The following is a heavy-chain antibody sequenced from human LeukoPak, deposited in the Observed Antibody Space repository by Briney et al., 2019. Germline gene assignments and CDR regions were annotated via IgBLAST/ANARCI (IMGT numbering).Heavy chain of an antibody. CDR1: GYTLTELS. CDR2: FDPEDGET. J-gene: IGHJ4*02. D-gene: IGHD3-22*01. V-gene: IGHV1-24*01. CDR3: ATSKGDSSGYDLDY. Sequence: GASVKVSCKVSGYTLTELSMHWVRQAPGKGLEWMGGFDPEDGETIYAQKSQGRVTMTEDTSTDTAYMELSSLRSEDTAVYYCATSKGDSSGYDLDYWGQGTLVTVSS.